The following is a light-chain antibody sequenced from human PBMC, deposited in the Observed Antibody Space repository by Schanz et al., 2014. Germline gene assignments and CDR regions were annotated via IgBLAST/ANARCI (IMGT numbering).Light chain of an antibody. V-gene: IGLV2-8*01. CDR1: SSDVGGYNQ. Sequence: QSALTQPPSASGSPGQSVTISCTGTSSDVGGYNQVSWYQQHPGKAPKLMIYEVSKRPSGVPDRFSGSKSGNTASLTVSGLQAEDEGDYYCSSYATSSNSPYIFGTGTKLTVL. J-gene: IGLJ1*01. CDR3: SSYATSSNSPYI. CDR2: EVS.